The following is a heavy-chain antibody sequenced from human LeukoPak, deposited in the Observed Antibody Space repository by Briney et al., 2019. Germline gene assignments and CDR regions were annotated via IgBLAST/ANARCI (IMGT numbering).Heavy chain of an antibody. CDR2: IYPGDSDN. CDR1: GYSFSSYW. V-gene: IGHV5-51*01. J-gene: IGHJ4*02. CDR3: ARRAYCGGDCYLDY. Sequence: GESLKISCKGSGYSFSSYWIGWVRQMPGKGLEWMGMIYPGDSDNRYSPSFQGQVTISADKSISTAYLQWSSLKASDTAMYYCARRAYCGGDCYLDYWGQGTLVTVSS. D-gene: IGHD2-21*02.